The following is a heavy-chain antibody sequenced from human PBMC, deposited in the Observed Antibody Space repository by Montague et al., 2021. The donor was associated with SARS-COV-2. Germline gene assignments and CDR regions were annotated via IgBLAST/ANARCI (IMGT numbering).Heavy chain of an antibody. J-gene: IGHJ6*02. D-gene: IGHD4-17*01. CDR2: TYYRSKWYN. CDR3: ARGRAVTTFYYYYYGMDV. Sequence: CAISGDSVSSNIATWNWIRQSPSRGLEWLGRTYYRSKWYNDYAVSVKSRVIINPDTSNNRISLQLNSVTPEDTAVYYCARGRAVTTFYYYYYGMDVWGQGTTVTVSS. CDR1: GDSVSSNIAT. V-gene: IGHV6-1*01.